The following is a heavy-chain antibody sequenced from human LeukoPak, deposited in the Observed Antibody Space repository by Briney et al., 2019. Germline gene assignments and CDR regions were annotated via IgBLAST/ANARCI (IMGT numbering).Heavy chain of an antibody. CDR1: RFTFSNYG. CDR3: ARERAYCGGDCSDY. V-gene: IGHV3-48*04. J-gene: IGHJ4*02. Sequence: NPGGSLRLSCAASRFTFSNYGMHWVRQAPGKGMEWVSYISSSGSSIYYAASVKGRFTVSRDNAKNSLYLQLNSLRVEDTAVYYCARERAYCGGDCSDYWGQGTLVTVSS. CDR2: ISSSGSSI. D-gene: IGHD2-21*01.